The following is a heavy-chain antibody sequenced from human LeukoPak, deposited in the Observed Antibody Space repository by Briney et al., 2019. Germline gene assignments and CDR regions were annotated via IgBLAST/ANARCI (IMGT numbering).Heavy chain of an antibody. J-gene: IGHJ4*02. Sequence: PGGSLRLSCAASGFTFSSYSMNWVRQAPGKGLEWVSSISSSSSYIYYADSVKGRFTISRDNAKNSLYPQMNSLKAEDTAVYYCARKGRSSLNYWGQGTLVTVSS. CDR3: ARKGRSSLNY. CDR1: GFTFSSYS. CDR2: ISSSSSYI. D-gene: IGHD6-6*01. V-gene: IGHV3-21*01.